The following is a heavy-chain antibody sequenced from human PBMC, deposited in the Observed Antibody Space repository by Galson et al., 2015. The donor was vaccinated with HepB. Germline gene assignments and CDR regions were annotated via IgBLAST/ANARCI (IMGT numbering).Heavy chain of an antibody. CDR2: ISGSGGST. CDR3: GKYRSTMIVVLIGPPFDY. V-gene: IGHV3-23*01. J-gene: IGHJ4*02. D-gene: IGHD3-22*01. CDR1: GFTFSSYA. Sequence: SLRLSCAASGFTFSSYAMTWVRQAPGKGLEWVSAISGSGGSTYYADSVKGRFTISRDNFKNTLYLQMNSLRAEDTAVYYCGKYRSTMIVVLIGPPFDYWGQGTLVTVSS.